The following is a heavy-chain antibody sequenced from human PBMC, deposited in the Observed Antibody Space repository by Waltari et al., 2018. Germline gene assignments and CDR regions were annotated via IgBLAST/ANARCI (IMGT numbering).Heavy chain of an antibody. Sequence: QVQLVQSGAEVKKPGSSVKVSCKASGGTFSSYAISWVRQAPGQGLEWMGRINPIVGTANYAEKFQGRVTITAYESTSTAYMELSSLRSEDTAVDYCARDQGYYYDSSGYRYAFDIWGQGTMVTVSS. CDR2: INPIVGTA. J-gene: IGHJ3*02. D-gene: IGHD3-22*01. V-gene: IGHV1-69*11. CDR1: GGTFSSYA. CDR3: ARDQGYYYDSSGYRYAFDI.